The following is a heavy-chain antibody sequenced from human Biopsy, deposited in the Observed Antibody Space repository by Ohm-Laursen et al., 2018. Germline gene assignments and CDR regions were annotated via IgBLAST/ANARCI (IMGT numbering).Heavy chain of an antibody. D-gene: IGHD1-26*01. CDR3: VREPNGRLLGDVVDAFDV. CDR1: GYTFINYD. J-gene: IGHJ3*01. CDR2: MNPKSRNT. Sequence: GASVKVSCKASGYTFINYDINWVRQAPGQGLEWIGWMNPKSRNTGYAQKFQGRVTMTRDTAITTAYMELSSLRSDDTAVYFCVREPNGRLLGDVVDAFDVWGQGTVVTVSS. V-gene: IGHV1-8*01.